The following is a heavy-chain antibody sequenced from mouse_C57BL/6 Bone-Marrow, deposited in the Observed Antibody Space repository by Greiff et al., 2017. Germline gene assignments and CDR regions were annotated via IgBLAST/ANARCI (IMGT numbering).Heavy chain of an antibody. CDR3: ARWYNSLGDY. CDR1: GYTFTSYW. J-gene: IGHJ4*01. Sequence: VQLQQSGAELVRPGASVKLSCKASGYTFTSYWMHWVKQRPGQGLEWIGMIHPNSGSTNYNEKFKSKATLTVDKSSSTAYMQLSSLTSEDSAVYYCARWYNSLGDYWGQGTSVTVSS. D-gene: IGHD3-1*01. CDR2: IHPNSGST. V-gene: IGHV1-64*01.